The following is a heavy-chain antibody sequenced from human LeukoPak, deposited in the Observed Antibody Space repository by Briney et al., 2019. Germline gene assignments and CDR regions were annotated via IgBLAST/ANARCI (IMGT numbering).Heavy chain of an antibody. D-gene: IGHD3-3*01. CDR2: IYTSGST. Sequence: PSETLSLTCTVSGGSISSYYWSWIWQPAGKGLEWIGRIYTSGSTNYNPSLKSRVTMSVDTSKNQFSLKLSSVTAADTAVYYCARVARITIFGVVFNWFDPWGQGPLVTVSS. V-gene: IGHV4-4*07. J-gene: IGHJ5*02. CDR1: GGSISSYY. CDR3: ARVARITIFGVVFNWFDP.